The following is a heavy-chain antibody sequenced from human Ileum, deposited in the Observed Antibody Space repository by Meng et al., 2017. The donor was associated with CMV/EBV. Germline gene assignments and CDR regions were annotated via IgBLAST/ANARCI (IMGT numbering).Heavy chain of an antibody. CDR3: AKKVSGVNRNFDY. D-gene: IGHD1-14*01. CDR1: GFTFVSYA. CDR2: LSGSGDRT. Sequence: GESLKISCAASGFTFVSYAMTWVRQAPGKGLEWVSSLSGSGDRTYYTDSVKGRFTISRDNPKNTLCLQMNSLRAEDTAIYYCAKKVSGVNRNFDYWGLGTLVTVSS. V-gene: IGHV3-23*01. J-gene: IGHJ4*02.